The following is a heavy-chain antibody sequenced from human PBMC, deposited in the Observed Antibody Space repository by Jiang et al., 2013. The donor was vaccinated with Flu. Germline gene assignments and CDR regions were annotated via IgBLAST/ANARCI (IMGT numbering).Heavy chain of an antibody. Sequence: GAEVKKPGESLKISCKASGFTFIDYWIGWVRQMPGKGLEWMGIIYAGNSDTRYSPSFQGQVTISVDKSIYTAYLQWGGLKASDTAIYFCARRGNYYAMDVWGQGTTVTVAS. CDR3: ARRGNYYAMDV. CDR2: IYAGNSDT. J-gene: IGHJ6*02. CDR1: GFTFIDYW. V-gene: IGHV5-51*03. D-gene: IGHD3-10*01.